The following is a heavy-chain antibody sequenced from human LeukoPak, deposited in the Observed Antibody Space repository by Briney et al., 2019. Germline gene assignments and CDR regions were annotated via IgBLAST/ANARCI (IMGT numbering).Heavy chain of an antibody. J-gene: IGHJ4*02. CDR1: GFTFSTYD. Sequence: GGSLRLSCSASGFTFSTYDMHWVRQAPGKGLEWVSAISGSGGSTYYADSVKGRFTISRDNSKNTLYLQMNSLRAEDTAVYYCATGVRSHYWGQGTLVTVSS. CDR3: ATGVRSHY. V-gene: IGHV3-23*01. CDR2: ISGSGGST. D-gene: IGHD3-3*01.